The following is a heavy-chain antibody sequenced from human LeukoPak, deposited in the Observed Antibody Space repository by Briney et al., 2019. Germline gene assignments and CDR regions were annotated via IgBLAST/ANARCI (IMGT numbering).Heavy chain of an antibody. CDR2: IIPILGIA. CDR3: ASTGGSSGYQYWYFDL. CDR1: GDTFSSYA. V-gene: IGHV1-69*04. Sequence: GASVKVSCKASGDTFSSYAISWVRQAPGQGLEWMGRIIPILGIANYAQKFQGRVTITADKSTSTAYMELSSLRSEDTAVYYCASTGGSSGYQYWYFDLWGRGTLVTVSS. J-gene: IGHJ2*01. D-gene: IGHD3-22*01.